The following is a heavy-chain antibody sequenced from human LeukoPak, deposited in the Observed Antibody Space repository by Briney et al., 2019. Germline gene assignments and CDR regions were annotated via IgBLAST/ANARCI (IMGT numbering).Heavy chain of an antibody. D-gene: IGHD3-10*01. CDR3: ASYYGSGSAYFDH. V-gene: IGHV3-21*01. J-gene: IGHJ4*02. CDR1: GFTFSSYT. Sequence: GSLRLSCAASGFTFSSYTMNWVRQAPGKGLEWVSSISSSSSYIYYADSVKGRFTISRDNAKNSLYLQMNSLRAEDTAAYYCASYYGSGSAYFDHWGQGTLVTVSS. CDR2: ISSSSSYI.